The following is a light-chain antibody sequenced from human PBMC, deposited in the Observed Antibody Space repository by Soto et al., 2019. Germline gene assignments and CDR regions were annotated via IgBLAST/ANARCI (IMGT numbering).Light chain of an antibody. V-gene: IGKV1-5*03. CDR2: EAS. J-gene: IGKJ1*01. Sequence: IQMTQSPATLSASVGDRVTITCRASQSINRWLAWYQQKPGKAPKLLIYEASSLESGVPPRFGGSGSGTDFTLIISSLQPDDFATYYCQQYNSYPWTFGQGTKVDIK. CDR1: QSINRW. CDR3: QQYNSYPWT.